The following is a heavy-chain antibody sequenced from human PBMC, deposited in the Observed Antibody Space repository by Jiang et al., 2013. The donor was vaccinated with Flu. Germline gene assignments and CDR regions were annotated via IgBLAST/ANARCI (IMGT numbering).Heavy chain of an antibody. V-gene: IGHV3-33*06. J-gene: IGHJ6*02. D-gene: IGHD5-18*01. CDR3: AKDPSWIQRHYYYGMDV. Sequence: GVVQPGRSLRLSCAASGFTFSSYGMHWVRQAPGKGLEWVAVIWYDGSNKYHADSVKGRFTISRDNSKNTLYLQMNSLTAEDTAVYYCAKDPSWIQRHYYYGMDVWGQGTTVTVSS. CDR1: GFTFSSYG. CDR2: IWYDGSNK.